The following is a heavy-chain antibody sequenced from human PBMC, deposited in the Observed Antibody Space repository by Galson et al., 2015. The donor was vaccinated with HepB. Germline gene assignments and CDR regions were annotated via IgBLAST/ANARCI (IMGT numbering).Heavy chain of an antibody. CDR3: ARDSVYGDWFDP. CDR2: ISTYNGNT. D-gene: IGHD2-8*01. CDR1: GYTFNSYG. V-gene: IGHV1-18*01. J-gene: IGHJ5*02. Sequence: SVKVSCKASGYTFNSYGISWVRQAPGQGLEWMGWISTYNGNTNYAQRLQGRVTMTTDTSTSTAYMEVRSLRSDDTAVYYCARDSVYGDWFDPWGQGTLVTVSS.